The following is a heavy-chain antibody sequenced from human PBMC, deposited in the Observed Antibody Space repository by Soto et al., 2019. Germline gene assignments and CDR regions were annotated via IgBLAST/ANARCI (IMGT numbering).Heavy chain of an antibody. CDR2: IYPGDSDT. Sequence: GESVKISCKGSGYSFTSYFIWCVGHMPVKGLEWMGIIYPGDSDTRYSPSFQGQVTISADKSISTAYLQWSSLKASDTAMYYCARHVSPGGYYYYGMDVWGQGTTVTVSS. D-gene: IGHD2-15*01. V-gene: IGHV5-51*01. J-gene: IGHJ6*02. CDR3: ARHVSPGGYYYYGMDV. CDR1: GYSFTSYF.